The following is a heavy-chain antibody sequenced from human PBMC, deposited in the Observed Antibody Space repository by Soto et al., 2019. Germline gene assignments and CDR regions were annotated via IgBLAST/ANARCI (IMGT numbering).Heavy chain of an antibody. J-gene: IGHJ3*02. V-gene: IGHV3-33*01. CDR2: IWYDGSNK. CDR1: GFTFSSYG. CDR3: ASERDAFDI. Sequence: QVQLVESGGGVVQPGRSLRLSCAASGFTFSSYGMHWVRQAPGKGLEWVAVIWYDGSNKYYADSVKGRFTISRDNSKNTLYLQLNSMRAEDTAVYYCASERDAFDIWGQGTMVTVS.